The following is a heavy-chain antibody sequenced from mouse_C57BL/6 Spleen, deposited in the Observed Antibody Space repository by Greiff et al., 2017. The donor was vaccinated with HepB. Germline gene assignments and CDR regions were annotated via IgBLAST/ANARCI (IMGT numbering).Heavy chain of an antibody. Sequence: EVKLVESGGGLVKPGGSLKLSCAASGFTFSSYAMSWVRQTPEKRLEWVATISDGGSYTYYPDNVKGRFTLSRDNAKNNLYLQMSHLKSEDTAMYYCARDGSNYVGFAYWGQGTLVTVSA. CDR1: GFTFSSYA. V-gene: IGHV5-4*01. D-gene: IGHD2-5*01. CDR2: ISDGGSYT. J-gene: IGHJ3*01. CDR3: ARDGSNYVGFAY.